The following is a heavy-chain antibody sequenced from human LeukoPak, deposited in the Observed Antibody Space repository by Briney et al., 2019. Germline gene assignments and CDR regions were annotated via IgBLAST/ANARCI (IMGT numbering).Heavy chain of an antibody. V-gene: IGHV3-33*03. Sequence: GGSLRLSCAASGFTFCNYGIHWVRQAPGKGLEWVAFIWFDGSNKDYADSVKGRFTISRDNSNNMLYLQMNSLRTEDTAVYYCAKQGYGSGTYVLDYWGQGTLVTVSS. CDR3: AKQGYGSGTYVLDY. D-gene: IGHD3-10*01. J-gene: IGHJ4*02. CDR1: GFTFCNYG. CDR2: IWFDGSNK.